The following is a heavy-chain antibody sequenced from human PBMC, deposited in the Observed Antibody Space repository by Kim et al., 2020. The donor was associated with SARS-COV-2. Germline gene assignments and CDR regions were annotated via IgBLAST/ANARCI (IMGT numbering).Heavy chain of an antibody. CDR2: INHSGST. J-gene: IGHJ2*01. D-gene: IGHD6-6*01. V-gene: IGHV4-34*01. Sequence: SETLSLTCAVYGGSFSGYYWSWIRQPPGKGLEWIGKINHSGSTNYNPSLKSRVTISVDTSKNQFSLKLSSVTAADTAVYYCARGDVYSSSFFLWRNWYFDLWGRGTLVTVSS. CDR1: GGSFSGYY. CDR3: ARGDVYSSSFFLWRNWYFDL.